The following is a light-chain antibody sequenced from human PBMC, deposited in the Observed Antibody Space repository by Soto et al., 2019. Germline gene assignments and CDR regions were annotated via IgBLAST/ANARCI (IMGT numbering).Light chain of an antibody. CDR2: DAT. J-gene: IGKJ5*01. Sequence: ETVLTQSPGTLSLSPGERATLSFRASQSVSRSYLAWYQQKPGQAPRLLIYDATNRATGIPDRFSGSASGTDFTLTISRLEPEDFAVYFCQQYSDLPMTFGQGTRLEIK. V-gene: IGKV3-20*01. CDR3: QQYSDLPMT. CDR1: QSVSRSY.